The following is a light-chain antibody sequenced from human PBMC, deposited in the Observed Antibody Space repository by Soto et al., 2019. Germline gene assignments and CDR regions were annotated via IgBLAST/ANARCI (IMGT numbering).Light chain of an antibody. CDR1: QSVSSN. CDR3: QQYNNWPPVT. Sequence: IGMKQSPSSLSGSQGESATLSCRASQSVSSNLAWHQQKPGQAPRILMYDASTRATGISARFSGSGSGTEFTLTISSLQSEDFAVYYCQQYNNWPPVTFGQGPKVDIK. J-gene: IGKJ1*01. CDR2: DAS. V-gene: IGKV3-15*01.